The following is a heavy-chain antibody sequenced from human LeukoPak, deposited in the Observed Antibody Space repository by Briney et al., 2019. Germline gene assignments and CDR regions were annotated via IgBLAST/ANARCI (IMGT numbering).Heavy chain of an antibody. J-gene: IGHJ4*02. V-gene: IGHV1-69*13. D-gene: IGHD3-9*01. CDR2: IIPIFGTA. CDR1: GGTFSSYA. CDR3: ARGARYFDWLSWGASHDY. Sequence: WASVKVSCKASGGTFSSYAISWVRQAPGQGLEWMGGIIPIFGTANYAQKFQGRVTITADESTSTAYMELSSLRSEDTAVYYCARGARYFDWLSWGASHDYWGQGTLVTVSS.